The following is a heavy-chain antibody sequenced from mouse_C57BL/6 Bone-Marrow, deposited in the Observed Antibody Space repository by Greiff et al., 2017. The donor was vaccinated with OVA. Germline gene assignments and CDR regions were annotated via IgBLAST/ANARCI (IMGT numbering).Heavy chain of an antibody. CDR1: GYTFTSYW. Sequence: QVQLQQPGAELVMPGASVKLSCKASGYTFTSYWMHWVKQRPGQGLEWIGEIDPSDSYTNYNQKFKGKSTLTVDKSSSTAYMQLSSLTSEDSAVYYCAIFGDYFDYWGKGTTLTVSS. CDR3: AIFGDYFDY. CDR2: IDPSDSYT. J-gene: IGHJ2*01. V-gene: IGHV1-69*01.